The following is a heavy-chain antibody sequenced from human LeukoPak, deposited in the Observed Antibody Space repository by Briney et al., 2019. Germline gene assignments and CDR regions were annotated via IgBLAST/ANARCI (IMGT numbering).Heavy chain of an antibody. D-gene: IGHD6-19*01. CDR3: AKFYSSAWVYFDY. Sequence: GGSLRLSCAASGFRFITYAMSWVRQAPGKGLEWVSTISGSGGSIYYADSAKGRFTISRDNSKNTLYLQMNSLRADDTALYYCAKFYSSAWVYFDYWGQGTLVTVSS. CDR1: GFRFITYA. CDR2: ISGSGGSI. V-gene: IGHV3-23*01. J-gene: IGHJ4*02.